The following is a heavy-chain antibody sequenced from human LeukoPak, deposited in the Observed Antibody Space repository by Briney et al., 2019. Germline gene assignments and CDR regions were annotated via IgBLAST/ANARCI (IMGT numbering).Heavy chain of an antibody. V-gene: IGHV3-48*02. CDR1: GFTVSSYS. CDR3: ARDTTSGWYGGPFDY. CDR2: ISSSSSTI. D-gene: IGHD6-19*01. Sequence: GGSLRLSCAASGFTVSSYSMNLVRQAPGKGLEWVSYISSSSSTIYYADSVKGRFTISRDNAKNSLYLQMNSLRDEDTAVYYCARDTTSGWYGGPFDYWGQGTLVTVSS. J-gene: IGHJ4*02.